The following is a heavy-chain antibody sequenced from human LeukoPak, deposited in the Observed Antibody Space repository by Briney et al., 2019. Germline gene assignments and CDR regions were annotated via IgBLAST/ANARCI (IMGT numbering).Heavy chain of an antibody. Sequence: GESLKISCKGSGYSFTSYWIGWVRQMPGKGLEWMGIIYSPSFRGQVTISADKSISTAYLQWSSLKASDTAMYYCARGGPYYYYYMDVWGKGTTVTISS. CDR2: I. V-gene: IGHV5-51*01. CDR1: GYSFTSYW. J-gene: IGHJ6*03. CDR3: ARGGPYYYYYMDV.